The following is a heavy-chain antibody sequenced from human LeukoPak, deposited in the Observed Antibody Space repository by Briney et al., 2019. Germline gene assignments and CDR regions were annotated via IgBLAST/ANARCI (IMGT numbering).Heavy chain of an antibody. J-gene: IGHJ4*02. V-gene: IGHV3-33*08. D-gene: IGHD6-19*01. CDR3: ARWYSSGWYSGY. Sequence: PGGSLRLSCAASGFTFSSCWMTWVRQAPGKGLEWVAVIWYDGSNKYYADSVKGRFTVSRDNSKNTLYLQMNSLRAEDTAVYYCARWYSSGWYSGYWGQGTLVTVSS. CDR1: GFTFSSCW. CDR2: IWYDGSNK.